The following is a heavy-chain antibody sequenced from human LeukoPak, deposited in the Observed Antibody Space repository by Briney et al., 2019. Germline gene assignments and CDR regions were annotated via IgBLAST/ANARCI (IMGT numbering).Heavy chain of an antibody. Sequence: GGSLRLSCAASGFTFSSYSMNWVRQAPGKGLEWVSYISSSSSTIYYADSVKGRFSISRDNAKNSLYLQMNSLRAEDTAVYYCARETIVVVPAASYFQHWGQGTLVTVSS. D-gene: IGHD2-2*01. CDR3: ARETIVVVPAASYFQH. V-gene: IGHV3-48*01. CDR1: GFTFSSYS. J-gene: IGHJ1*01. CDR2: ISSSSSTI.